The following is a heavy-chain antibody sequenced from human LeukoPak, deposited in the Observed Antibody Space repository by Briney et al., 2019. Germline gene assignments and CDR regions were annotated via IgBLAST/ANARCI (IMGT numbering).Heavy chain of an antibody. CDR2: INPNSGGT. D-gene: IGHD2-21*02. Sequence: ASVKVSCKASGYTFTDYYMHWVRQAPGQGLEWMGRINPNSGGTNYAQKFLGRVTMTRDTSISTAYTELSRLGSDDTAVYYCARVWHCGNDCSSYWYFDLWGGGTLVTVSS. V-gene: IGHV1-2*06. J-gene: IGHJ2*01. CDR3: ARVWHCGNDCSSYWYFDL. CDR1: GYTFTDYY.